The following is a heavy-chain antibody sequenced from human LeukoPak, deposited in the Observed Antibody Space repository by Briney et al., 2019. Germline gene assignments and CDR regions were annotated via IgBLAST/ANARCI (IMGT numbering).Heavy chain of an antibody. CDR2: ISGSGGST. V-gene: IGHV3-23*01. D-gene: IGHD3-10*01. CDR3: AKTTYYYGSGSYYLDY. CDR1: GFTFSSYA. Sequence: GGSLRLSCAASGFTFSSYAMSWVRQAPGKGLEWVSAISGSGGSTYYADFVKGRFTISRDNSKNTLYLQMNSLRAEDTAVYYCAKTTYYYGSGSYYLDYWGQGTLVTVSS. J-gene: IGHJ4*02.